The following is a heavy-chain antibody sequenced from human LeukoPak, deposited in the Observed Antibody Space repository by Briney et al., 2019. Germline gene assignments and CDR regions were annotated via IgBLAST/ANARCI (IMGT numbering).Heavy chain of an antibody. D-gene: IGHD3-3*01. Sequence: GGSLRLSCAASGFTFSSYAMSWVRQAPGKGLEWVSAISGSGGSTYYADSVKGRFTISRDNSKNTLYLQMNSLRAEDTAVYYCAKVLASYDVWSGYLDAFDIWGQGTMVTVSS. CDR1: GFTFSSYA. CDR2: ISGSGGST. J-gene: IGHJ3*02. CDR3: AKVLASYDVWSGYLDAFDI. V-gene: IGHV3-23*01.